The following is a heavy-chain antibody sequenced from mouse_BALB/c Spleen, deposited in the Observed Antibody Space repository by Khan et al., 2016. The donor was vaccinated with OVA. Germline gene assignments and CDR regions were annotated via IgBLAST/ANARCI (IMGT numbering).Heavy chain of an antibody. CDR1: GYSITSNYA. CDR3: ARKNYYGYAVDY. D-gene: IGHD1-1*01. CDR2: ISYSGST. J-gene: IGHJ4*01. Sequence: EVQLQESGPGLVKPSQSLSLTCTVTGYSITSNYAWNWIRQFPGNKLEWMGYISYSGSTSYNPSLKSRISMTRNTSKNRVFLQFNSTTTEDTATYYCARKNYYGYAVDYWGQGTSVTVSS. V-gene: IGHV3-2*02.